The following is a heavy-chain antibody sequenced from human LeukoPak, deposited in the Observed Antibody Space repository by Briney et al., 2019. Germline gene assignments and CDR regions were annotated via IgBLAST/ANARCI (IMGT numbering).Heavy chain of an antibody. CDR1: GYTFTGYY. CDR3: ARSSSGWSLYYFDY. Sequence: GASVKVSCKASGYTFTGYYMHWVRQAPGQGLEWMGWINPNSGCTNYAQKFQGRVTMTRDTSISTAYMELSRLRSDDTAVYYCARSSSGWSLYYFDYWGQGTLVTVSS. CDR2: INPNSGCT. D-gene: IGHD6-19*01. J-gene: IGHJ4*02. V-gene: IGHV1-2*02.